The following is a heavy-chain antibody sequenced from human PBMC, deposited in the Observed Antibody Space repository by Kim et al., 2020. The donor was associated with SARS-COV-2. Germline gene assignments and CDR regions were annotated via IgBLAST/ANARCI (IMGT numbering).Heavy chain of an antibody. CDR2: INTNAGNP. J-gene: IGHJ4*02. Sequence: ASVKVSCKASGYIFSSYAMNWVRQAPGQGLEWMGWINTNAGNPMYAQGFTGRFVFSLDTSVSTAYLQISSLQAEDTAVYYCARDFSTAWSDLDNWGQGTLVTVSS. V-gene: IGHV7-4-1*02. CDR3: ARDFSTAWSDLDN. D-gene: IGHD2-2*01. CDR1: GYIFSSYA.